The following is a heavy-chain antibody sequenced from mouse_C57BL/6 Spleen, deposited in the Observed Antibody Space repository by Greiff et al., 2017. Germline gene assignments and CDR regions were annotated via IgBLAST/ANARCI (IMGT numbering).Heavy chain of an antibody. V-gene: IGHV5-17*01. CDR1: GFTFSDYG. J-gene: IGHJ4*01. CDR2: ISSGSSTI. Sequence: EVQLKESGGGLVKPGGSLKLSCAASGFTFSDYGMHWVRQAPEKGLEWVAYISSGSSTIYYADTVKGRFTIARDNAKNTLFLQMTSLRSEDTAMYYCARQEEYDVRRYAMDYWGQGTSVTVSS. D-gene: IGHD2-14*01. CDR3: ARQEEYDVRRYAMDY.